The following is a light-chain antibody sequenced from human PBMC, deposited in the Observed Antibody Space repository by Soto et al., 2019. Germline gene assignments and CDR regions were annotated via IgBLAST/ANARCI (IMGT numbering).Light chain of an antibody. CDR1: QSINNY. J-gene: IGKJ4*01. Sequence: DIHMTQSPLSLSSSLGDRVTITFLASQSINNYLNWYQQKLGKAPKLLIYAASSLLSGVPSRFSGSGSGADFTLTISSLQPEDFATYYCQQSYNTPLTFGGGTKVDIK. CDR2: AAS. V-gene: IGKV1-39*01. CDR3: QQSYNTPLT.